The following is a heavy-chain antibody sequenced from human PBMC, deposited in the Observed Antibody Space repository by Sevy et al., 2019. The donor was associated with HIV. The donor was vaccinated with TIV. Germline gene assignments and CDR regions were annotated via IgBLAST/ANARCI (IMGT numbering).Heavy chain of an antibody. V-gene: IGHV3-21*01. D-gene: IGHD4-17*01. CDR3: ARGSHDYGDYDRDVGFDY. CDR2: ISSTGNYI. J-gene: IGHJ4*02. CDR1: GFTFSSYT. Sequence: GGSLRLSCADSGFTFSSYTMNWVRQAPGKGLEWVSSISSTGNYIYYADSLKGRFSISRDNAKNSLDLQMNSLRAEDRAVYYCARGSHDYGDYDRDVGFDYWGQGTLVTVSS.